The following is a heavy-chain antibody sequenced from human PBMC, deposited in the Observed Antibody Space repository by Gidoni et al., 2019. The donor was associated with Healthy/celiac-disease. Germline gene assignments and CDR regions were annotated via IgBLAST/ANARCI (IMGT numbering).Heavy chain of an antibody. D-gene: IGHD1-1*01. CDR2: IYAGDSDT. CDR3: ARHGRWLKTGTTPGVYGMDV. J-gene: IGHJ6*02. V-gene: IGHV5-51*01. CDR1: GYTFTSSW. Sequence: EVQLVQSGAELKKPGESLKISCKGSGYTFTSSWIGGVRQMPGNGLEWMGIIYAGDSDTRYSPSFQGQVTISADKSISTAYLQWSSLKASDTAMYYCARHGRWLKTGTTPGVYGMDVWGQGTTVTVSS.